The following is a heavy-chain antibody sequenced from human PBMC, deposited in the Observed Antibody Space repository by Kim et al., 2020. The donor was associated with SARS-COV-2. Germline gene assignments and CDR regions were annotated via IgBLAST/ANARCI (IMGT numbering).Heavy chain of an antibody. D-gene: IGHD6-13*01. Sequence: GGSLRLSCEASGFTFSLHHMHWVRQIAGRGLEWIAAIGSAGDSFYPGSVKGRFNISRENAGNSIHLQMYNLRAGDTAVYFCARGVRGYSSSWYIFDSWG. CDR3: ARGVRGYSSSWYIFDS. J-gene: IGHJ5*01. CDR1: GFTFSLHH. CDR2: IGSAGDS. V-gene: IGHV3-13*01.